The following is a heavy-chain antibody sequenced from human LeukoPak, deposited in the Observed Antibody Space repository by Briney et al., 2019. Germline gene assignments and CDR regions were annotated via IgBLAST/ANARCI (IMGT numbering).Heavy chain of an antibody. D-gene: IGHD3-22*01. CDR1: GYTFTGYY. Sequence: GASVKVSCKASGYTFTGYYMHWVRQAPGQGLEWMGWINPNSGGTNYAQKFQGRVTMTRDTSISTVYMELSNLRSEDTAVYYCARVKSYYYDTSDKDAFDIWGQGTMVTVSS. CDR3: ARVKSYYYDTSDKDAFDI. V-gene: IGHV1-2*02. J-gene: IGHJ3*02. CDR2: INPNSGGT.